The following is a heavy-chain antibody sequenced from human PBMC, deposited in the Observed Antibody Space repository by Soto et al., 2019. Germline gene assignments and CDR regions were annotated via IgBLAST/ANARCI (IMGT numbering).Heavy chain of an antibody. CDR1: GDSVSSNSAA. Sequence: SQTLSLTCAISGDSVSSNSAAWNWIRQSPGRGLEWLGRTYYRSKWYYEYALSVKSRITITPDTSRNQFSLQLSSVTPEDTAVYYCTRDREGLGHWGQGTLVTVSS. D-gene: IGHD3-9*01. V-gene: IGHV6-1*01. CDR3: TRDREGLGH. J-gene: IGHJ4*02. CDR2: TYYRSKWYY.